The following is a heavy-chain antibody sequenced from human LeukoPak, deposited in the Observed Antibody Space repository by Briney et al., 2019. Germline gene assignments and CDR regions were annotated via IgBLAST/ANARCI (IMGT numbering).Heavy chain of an antibody. CDR1: GFTLGSHD. J-gene: IGHJ4*02. CDR2: VSSGFHA. D-gene: IGHD3-9*01. Sequence: GGSLRLSCTASGFTLGSHDMHWVRQIPGQGLEWVAAVSSGFHAFFADSVQGRFTVSREDARNSLYLQMNSLRAEDTAVYYCAKALRYFDWLLNSDGPNFDYWGQGTLVTVSS. CDR3: AKALRYFDWLLNSDGPNFDY. V-gene: IGHV3-13*01.